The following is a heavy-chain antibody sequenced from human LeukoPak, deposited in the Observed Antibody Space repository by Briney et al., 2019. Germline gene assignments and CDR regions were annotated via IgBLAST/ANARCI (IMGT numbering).Heavy chain of an antibody. D-gene: IGHD3-9*01. CDR3: AKGAKDILTGYYPNWFDP. J-gene: IGHJ5*02. Sequence: GGSLRLSCAASGFTFSSYAMSWVRQAPGKGLEWVSAISGSGGSTYYADSVKGRFTISRDNSKNTLYLQMSSLRAEDTAVYYCAKGAKDILTGYYPNWFDPWGQGTLVTVSS. CDR1: GFTFSSYA. V-gene: IGHV3-23*01. CDR2: ISGSGGST.